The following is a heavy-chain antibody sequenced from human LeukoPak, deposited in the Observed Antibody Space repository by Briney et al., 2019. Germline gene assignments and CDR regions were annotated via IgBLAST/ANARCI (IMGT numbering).Heavy chain of an antibody. J-gene: IGHJ4*02. D-gene: IGHD3-22*01. CDR1: GDFITAYY. V-gene: IGHV4-59*01. Sequence: PSETLSLTCTVSGDFITAYYWSWIRQPPGKGLEWIGYIYYSGSTNYKPSLKSRVTISVETSKNQFSLKLRSVTAADTAVYYCARVTGYMIEDYFDYWGQGTLVTVSS. CDR2: IYYSGST. CDR3: ARVTGYMIEDYFDY.